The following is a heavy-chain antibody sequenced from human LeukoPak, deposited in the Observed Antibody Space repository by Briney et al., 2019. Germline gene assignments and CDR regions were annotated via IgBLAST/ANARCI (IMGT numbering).Heavy chain of an antibody. Sequence: SETLSLTCAVSGYSIGSGYYWGWIRQPPGKGLEWIGSIYHSGSTYYNPSLKSRVTISVDTSKNQFSLKLSSVTAADTAVYYCARVSYYDSSGNRGAFDYWGQGTLVTVSS. CDR2: IYHSGST. CDR1: GYSIGSGYY. V-gene: IGHV4-38-2*01. D-gene: IGHD3-22*01. CDR3: ARVSYYDSSGNRGAFDY. J-gene: IGHJ4*02.